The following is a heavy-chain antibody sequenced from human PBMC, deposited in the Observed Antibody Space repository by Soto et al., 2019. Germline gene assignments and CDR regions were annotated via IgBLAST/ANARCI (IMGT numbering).Heavy chain of an antibody. CDR1: GGFISNYY. Sequence: TRSLTCTVSGGFISNYYWSWGRQSPVNGLDWIGYIYYSGTTNYNRSLKSRVTILLDISKNQFSMRLRSVTAAETAVYYCASVSSFGTSSAGHDYHYGMTVWGQGTSVTVSS. D-gene: IGHD6-6*01. J-gene: IGHJ6*02. V-gene: IGHV4-59*01. CDR2: IYYSGTT. CDR3: ASVSSFGTSSAGHDYHYGMTV.